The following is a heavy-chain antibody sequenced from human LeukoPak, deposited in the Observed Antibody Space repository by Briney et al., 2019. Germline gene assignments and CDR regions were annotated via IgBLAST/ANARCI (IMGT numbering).Heavy chain of an antibody. D-gene: IGHD3-10*01. J-gene: IGHJ4*02. CDR2: IWYDGSNK. Sequence: GGSLRLSCAASGFTFSSYGMHWVRQAPGKGLEWVAVIWYDGSNKYYADSVKGRFTISRDNSKNTLYLQMNSLRAEDTAVYYCARDSVPGSYYLDYWGQGTLVTVSS. V-gene: IGHV3-33*01. CDR1: GFTFSSYG. CDR3: ARDSVPGSYYLDY.